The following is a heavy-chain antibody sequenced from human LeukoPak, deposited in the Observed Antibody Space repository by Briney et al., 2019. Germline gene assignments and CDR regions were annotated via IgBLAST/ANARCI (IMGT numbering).Heavy chain of an antibody. CDR1: GGSISSYY. J-gene: IGHJ6*03. CDR2: IYYSGST. V-gene: IGHV4-59*12. Sequence: SETLSLTCTVSGGSISSYYWSWIRQPPGKGLEWIGYIYYSGSTNYNPSLESRVTISVDTSKNQFSLKLSSVTAADTAVYYCARERDYYYYMDVWGKGTTVTVSS. CDR3: ARERDYYYYMDV.